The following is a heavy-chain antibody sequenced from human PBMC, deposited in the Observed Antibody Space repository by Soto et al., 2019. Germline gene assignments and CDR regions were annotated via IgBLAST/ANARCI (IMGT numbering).Heavy chain of an antibody. D-gene: IGHD3-22*01. CDR1: GDSFTSSNW. CDR3: ARSPRRVDGKWFLDY. V-gene: IGHV4-4*02. J-gene: IGHJ4*02. Sequence: QVQLQESGPGLVKPSGTLSLTCAVSGDSFTSSNWWTWVRQPPGKGLEWIGDILHTGHTDYSPSLKSRVTISVDTSNRQFSLSLTSVTAADTEVYYCARSPRRVDGKWFLDYWGQGTLVTVSS. CDR2: ILHTGHT.